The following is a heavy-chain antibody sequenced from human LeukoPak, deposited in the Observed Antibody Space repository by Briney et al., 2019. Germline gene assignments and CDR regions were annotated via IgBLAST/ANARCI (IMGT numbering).Heavy chain of an antibody. CDR1: GFTVSSYA. CDR2: ISGGGGGT. CDR3: ARKYYYMDV. Sequence: PGGSLRLSCEASGFTVSSYAMSWVRLAPGKGLEWVSGISGGGGGTYYADSVKGRFTISRDNSKNTLYLQMNSLRAEDTAVYYCARKYYYMDVWGKGTTVTVSS. V-gene: IGHV3-23*01. J-gene: IGHJ6*03.